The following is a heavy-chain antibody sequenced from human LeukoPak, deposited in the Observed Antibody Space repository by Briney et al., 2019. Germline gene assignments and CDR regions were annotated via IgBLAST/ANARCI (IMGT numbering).Heavy chain of an antibody. Sequence: SETLSLTCTVSGDSISSYYWSWIRQPPGGGLEWVVYIYHSGSTNYNPSLKSRVTISVDTSKNQFSLKLISVTAADTAVYYCARALRQQLVTGWFDPWGQGTLVTVSS. J-gene: IGHJ5*02. CDR2: IYHSGST. V-gene: IGHV4-59*01. D-gene: IGHD6-13*01. CDR1: GDSISSYY. CDR3: ARALRQQLVTGWFDP.